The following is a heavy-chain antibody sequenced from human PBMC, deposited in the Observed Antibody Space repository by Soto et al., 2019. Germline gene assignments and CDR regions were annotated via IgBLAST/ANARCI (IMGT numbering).Heavy chain of an antibody. J-gene: IGHJ4*02. CDR2: ISAYNGKT. Sequence: ASVKVSCKASGYTFTSYGISWVRQAPGQGLEWMGWISAYNGKTNYAQKLQGRVTMTTDTSTSTAYMELRSLRSDDTAVYYCASDGGYYDSSGYLGYYFDYWGQGTLVTVSS. CDR3: ASDGGYYDSSGYLGYYFDY. CDR1: GYTFTSYG. D-gene: IGHD3-22*01. V-gene: IGHV1-18*01.